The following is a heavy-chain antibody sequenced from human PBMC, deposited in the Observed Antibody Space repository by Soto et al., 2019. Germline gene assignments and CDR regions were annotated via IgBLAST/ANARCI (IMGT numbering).Heavy chain of an antibody. CDR1: GASISGFY. Sequence: SETLSLTCTVSGASISGFYWSWIRKSAGKGLEWIGRIYATGTTDYNPSLKSRVMMSVDTSKKQFSLKLRSVTAADTAVYYCVRDGTKTLRDWFDPWGQGMSVTVSS. J-gene: IGHJ5*02. CDR2: IYATGTT. V-gene: IGHV4-4*07. D-gene: IGHD1-1*01. CDR3: VRDGTKTLRDWFDP.